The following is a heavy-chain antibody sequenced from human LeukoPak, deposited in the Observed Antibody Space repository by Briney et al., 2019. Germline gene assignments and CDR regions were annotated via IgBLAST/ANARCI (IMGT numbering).Heavy chain of an antibody. J-gene: IGHJ4*02. CDR3: ARQIGSSGYFDF. V-gene: IGHV5-51*01. CDR1: GYSFTSYW. Sequence: GESLKISCXGSGYSFTSYWIAWLRQMPGKGLEWMGIIYPGDSDTRYSPSFKGQVTISADKSINTAYLQWSGLKASDTAMYYCARQIGSSGYFDFWGQGTLVTVSS. D-gene: IGHD6-19*01. CDR2: IYPGDSDT.